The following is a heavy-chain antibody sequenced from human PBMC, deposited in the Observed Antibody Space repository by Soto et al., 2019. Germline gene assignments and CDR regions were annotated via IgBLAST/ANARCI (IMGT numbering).Heavy chain of an antibody. CDR2: ISYDGSND. V-gene: IGHV3-30-3*01. CDR3: ARDSPNVYCSSTNCYRFDFDY. CDR1: GFTFSSYV. D-gene: IGHD2-2*01. J-gene: IGHJ4*02. Sequence: GGSLRLSCAASGFTFSSYVMHWVRQAPGKGLEWVAVISYDGSNDYCADSVKGRFTISRDNSKNTLYLQMNSLRAEDTAVYYFARDSPNVYCSSTNCYRFDFDYWGQGALVTVSS.